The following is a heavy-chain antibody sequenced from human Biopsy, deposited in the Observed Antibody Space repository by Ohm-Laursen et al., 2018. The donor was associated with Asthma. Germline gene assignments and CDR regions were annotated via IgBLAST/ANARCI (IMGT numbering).Heavy chain of an antibody. CDR2: IYYRGST. D-gene: IGHD3-22*01. Sequence: TLSLTCAVSYGSITSGGYYWTWIRQHPGKGLEWIGFIYYRGSTYYNPSLKSRVSISIDTSKNQFSLKLSSVTAADTAVYYCARAQDYYDSRGYYRSFDYWGQGTLVTVPS. CDR1: YGSITSGGYY. J-gene: IGHJ4*02. V-gene: IGHV4-31*11. CDR3: ARAQDYYDSRGYYRSFDY.